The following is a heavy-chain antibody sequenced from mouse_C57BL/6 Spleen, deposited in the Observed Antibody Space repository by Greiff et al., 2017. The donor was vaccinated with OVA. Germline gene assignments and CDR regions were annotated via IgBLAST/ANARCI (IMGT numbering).Heavy chain of an antibody. CDR2: IDPSDSYT. V-gene: IGHV1-69*01. Sequence: QVHVKQPGAELVMPGASVKLSCKASGYTFTSYWMHWVKQRPGQGLEWIGEIDPSDSYTNYNQKFKGKSTLTVDKSSSTAYMQLSSLTSEDSAVYYCARGGFITTVVGYYFDYWGQGTTLTVSS. J-gene: IGHJ2*01. CDR3: ARGGFITTVVGYYFDY. D-gene: IGHD1-1*01. CDR1: GYTFTSYW.